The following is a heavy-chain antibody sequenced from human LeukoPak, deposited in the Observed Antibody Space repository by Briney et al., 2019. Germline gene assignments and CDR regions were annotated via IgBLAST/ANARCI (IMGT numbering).Heavy chain of an antibody. CDR1: GYTFTGYY. J-gene: IGHJ5*02. CDR3: ARVHDDFWSGRNWFDP. V-gene: IGHV7-4-1*02. CDR2: INTNTGNP. Sequence: ASVKVSCKASGYTFTGYYMHWVRQAPGQGLEWMGWINTNTGNPTYAQGFTGRFVFSLDTSVSTAYLQISSLKAEDTAVYYCARVHDDFWSGRNWFDPWGQGTLVTVSS. D-gene: IGHD3-3*01.